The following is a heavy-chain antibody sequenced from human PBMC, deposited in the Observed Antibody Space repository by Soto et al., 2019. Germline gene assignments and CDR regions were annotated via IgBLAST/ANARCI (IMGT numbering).Heavy chain of an antibody. V-gene: IGHV4-4*02. Sequence: LSLTCAVSGGSFTSNNWWTWVRQPPGQGLEWIGEIYRTGSTNYNPSLKSRVTISLDKSENQFPLKVTSLTAADTAVYYCASRDPGTSVDYWGQGTLVTVSS. CDR3: ASRDPGTSVDY. D-gene: IGHD1-7*01. J-gene: IGHJ4*02. CDR2: IYRTGST. CDR1: GGSFTSNNW.